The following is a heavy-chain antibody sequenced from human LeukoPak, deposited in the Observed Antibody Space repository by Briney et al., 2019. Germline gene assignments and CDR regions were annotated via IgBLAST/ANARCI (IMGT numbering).Heavy chain of an antibody. D-gene: IGHD2-2*01. CDR2: ISYDGSNK. V-gene: IGHV3-30*18. CDR3: AKDKEGVVPAAIWAAYGYYGTDV. CDR1: GFTFSSYG. Sequence: GRSLRLSCAASGFTFSSYGMHWVRQAPGKGLEWVAVISYDGSNKYYADSVKGRFTISRDNSKNTLYLQKNRVRDEDTAVYYCAKDKEGVVPAAIWAAYGYYGTDVWGQGTTVTVSS. J-gene: IGHJ6*02.